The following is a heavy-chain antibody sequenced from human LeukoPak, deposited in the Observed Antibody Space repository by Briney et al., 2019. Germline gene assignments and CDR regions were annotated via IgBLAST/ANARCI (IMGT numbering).Heavy chain of an antibody. CDR2: ISWNSGSI. CDR1: GFTFDDYA. CDR3: AKEGATRGFDY. V-gene: IGHV3-9*03. J-gene: IGHJ4*02. Sequence: GGSLRLSCAASGFTFDDYAMHWVRQAPGKGLEWVSGISWNSGSIGYADSVKGRFTISRDNAKNSLYLQMNSLRAEDMALYYCAKEGATRGFDYWGQGTLVTVSS. D-gene: IGHD5-12*01.